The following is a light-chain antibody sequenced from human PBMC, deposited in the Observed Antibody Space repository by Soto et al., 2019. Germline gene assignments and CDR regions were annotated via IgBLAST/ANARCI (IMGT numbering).Light chain of an antibody. V-gene: IGKV3-11*01. Sequence: EIVLTQSPATLSLSPGERATLSGRASQSCGSFLAWYQQKSGQTPSLLIYDASNRATVIPARISGSGSGTDFTLAIRSLEPEDCAVSYCQQRSNLLGTFGHGTNGDIK. CDR1: QSCGSF. J-gene: IGKJ3*01. CDR2: DAS. CDR3: QQRSNLLGT.